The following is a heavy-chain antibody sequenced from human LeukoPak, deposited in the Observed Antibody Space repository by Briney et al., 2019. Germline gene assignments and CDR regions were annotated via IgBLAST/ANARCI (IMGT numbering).Heavy chain of an antibody. D-gene: IGHD6-13*01. CDR1: GGSFSSYY. V-gene: IGHV4-34*01. CDR3: ARGGYSSSWYWPPHYYYYGMDV. J-gene: IGHJ6*02. Sequence: SETLSLTCAVYGGSFSSYYWSWIRQPPGEGLEWIGEINHSGNTYYNPTLKSRVTISVDTSKNQFSLELNSVTAADTAVYYCARGGYSSSWYWPPHYYYYGMDVWGQGTTVTVSS. CDR2: INHSGNT.